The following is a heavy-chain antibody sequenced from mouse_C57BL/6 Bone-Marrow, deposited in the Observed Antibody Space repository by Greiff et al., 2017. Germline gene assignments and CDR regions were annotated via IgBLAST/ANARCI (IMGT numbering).Heavy chain of an antibody. J-gene: IGHJ2*01. V-gene: IGHV5-16*01. D-gene: IGHD2-4*01. Sequence: EVKLMESEGGLVQPGSSMKLSCTASGFTFSDYYMAWVRPVPEKGLEWVANITYAGSSTYYLDSLKSCFIISRDNANNILYLQMSSLKSEDTATDYCAIGDDYDYGFYDFYYWGQGTTLTVAS. CDR2: ITYAGSST. CDR3: AIGDDYDYGFYDFYY. CDR1: GFTFSDYY.